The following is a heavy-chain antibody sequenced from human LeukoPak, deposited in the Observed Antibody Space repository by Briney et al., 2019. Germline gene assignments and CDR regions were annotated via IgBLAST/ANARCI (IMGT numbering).Heavy chain of an antibody. CDR1: GGSFSAYY. V-gene: IGHV4-34*01. J-gene: IGHJ3*02. Sequence: SETLSLTCAVYGGSFSAYYWSWIRQSPGKGLEWIGEIDHSGGTNYSPSLKSRVTISVDTSKNQFSLRLNSVTAADTAVYFCARGPGSYLIVGTSNYGFDIRGQGTMVSVSS. CDR3: ARGPGSYLIVGTSNYGFDI. CDR2: IDHSGGT. D-gene: IGHD1-26*01.